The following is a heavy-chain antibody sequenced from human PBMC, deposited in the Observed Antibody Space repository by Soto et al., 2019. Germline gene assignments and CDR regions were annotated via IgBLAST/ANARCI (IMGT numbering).Heavy chain of an antibody. D-gene: IGHD4-17*01. CDR3: ARYYGDPSWFDP. Sequence: PGGSLRLSCAASGFTFSSYGMHLVRQAPGKGLECVSVIWYDGSNKYYADSVKGRFTISRDNSKNTLYLQMNSLRAEDTAVYYCARYYGDPSWFDPWGQGTLVTVSS. V-gene: IGHV3-33*01. CDR1: GFTFSSYG. CDR2: IWYDGSNK. J-gene: IGHJ5*02.